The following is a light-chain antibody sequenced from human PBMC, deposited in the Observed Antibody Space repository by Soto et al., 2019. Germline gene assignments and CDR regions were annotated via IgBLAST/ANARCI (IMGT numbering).Light chain of an antibody. Sequence: QSVLTQPPSVSGAPGQRVTISCTGSSSNIGAGYDVHWYQQLPGTAPKLLIYGNSNRPSGVPDRFYGSKSGTSASLAITGLQAEDEADYYCQSYDSSLSAHVVFGGGTKLTVL. V-gene: IGLV1-40*01. J-gene: IGLJ2*01. CDR1: SSNIGAGYD. CDR2: GNS. CDR3: QSYDSSLSAHVV.